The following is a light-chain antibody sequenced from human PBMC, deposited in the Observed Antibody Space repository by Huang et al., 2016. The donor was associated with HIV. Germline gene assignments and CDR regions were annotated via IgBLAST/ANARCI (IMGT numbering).Light chain of an antibody. J-gene: IGKJ2*01. CDR1: QSIFNY. CDR3: QQRSAWPRT. Sequence: EIVLTQSPATLSLSPGESATLSCRTSQSIFNYLAWYQQRPGQSPRLLIYDASNRATGVSARLSGSGSGTDFALTISNLEPEDFAIYYCQQRSAWPRTFGQGTKLEI. V-gene: IGKV3-11*01. CDR2: DAS.